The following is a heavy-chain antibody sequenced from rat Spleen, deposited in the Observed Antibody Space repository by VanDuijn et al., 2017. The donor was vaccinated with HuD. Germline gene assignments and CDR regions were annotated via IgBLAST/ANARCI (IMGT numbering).Heavy chain of an antibody. CDR3: ARHDYGYGAYYFDY. J-gene: IGHJ2*01. CDR1: GFTFNNYW. V-gene: IGHV5-31*01. CDR2: ITHTGGST. Sequence: EVQLVESGGGLVQPGRSLKLSCVASGFTFNNYWMTWIRQAPGKGLEWVASITHTGGSTYYPDSVKGRFTISRENAKATLYLQMHSLRSEDTATYYCARHDYGYGAYYFDYWGQGVMVTVSS. D-gene: IGHD1-7*01.